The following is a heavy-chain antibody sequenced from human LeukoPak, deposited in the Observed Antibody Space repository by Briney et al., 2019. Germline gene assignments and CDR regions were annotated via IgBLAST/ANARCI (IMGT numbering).Heavy chain of an antibody. V-gene: IGHV4-59*01. CDR1: GGSISSYY. Sequence: SETLSLTCTVSGGSISSYYWSWIRQPPGKGLEWIGYIYYSGSTNYNPSLKSRVTISVDTSKDQFSLELSSVTAADTAVYYCARSGCSGGSCYPDDYWGQGTLVTVSS. CDR3: ARSGCSGGSCYPDDY. J-gene: IGHJ4*02. D-gene: IGHD2-15*01. CDR2: IYYSGST.